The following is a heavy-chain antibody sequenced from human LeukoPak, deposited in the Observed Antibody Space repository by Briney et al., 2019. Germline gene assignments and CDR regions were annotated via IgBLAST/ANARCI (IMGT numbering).Heavy chain of an antibody. D-gene: IGHD2-15*01. CDR3: ASLPLGYCSGGSCSVPLTFDY. V-gene: IGHV4-39*07. J-gene: IGHJ4*02. CDR2: INHSGST. Sequence: SETLSLTCTVSGGSISSGGYYWSWIRRPPGKGLEWIGEINHSGSTNYNPSLKSRVTISVDTSKNQFSLKLSSVTAADTAVYYCASLPLGYCSGGSCSVPLTFDYWGQGTLVTVSS. CDR1: GGSISSGGYY.